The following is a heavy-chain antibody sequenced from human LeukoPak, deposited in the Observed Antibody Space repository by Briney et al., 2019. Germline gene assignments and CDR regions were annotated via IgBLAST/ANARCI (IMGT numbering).Heavy chain of an antibody. J-gene: IGHJ4*02. CDR1: GGSISSYY. CDR3: ARVKGYDILTGYYLYYFDY. CDR2: INHSGST. V-gene: IGHV4-34*01. Sequence: SETLSLTCTVSGGSISSYYWSWIRQPPGKGLEWIGEINHSGSTNYNPSLKSRVTISVDTSKNQFSLKLSSVTAADTAVYYCARVKGYDILTGYYLYYFDYWGQGTLVTVSS. D-gene: IGHD3-9*01.